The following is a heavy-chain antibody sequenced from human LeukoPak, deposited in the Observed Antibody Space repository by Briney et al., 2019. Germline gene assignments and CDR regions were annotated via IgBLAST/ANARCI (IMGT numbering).Heavy chain of an antibody. CDR1: GGSISGSSSY. Sequence: PSETLSLTCTVSGGSISGSSSYWGWIRQPPGKGLEWIRSIYYSGSTYYNPSLKSRVTISVDTSKNQCSLKLSSVTAADTAVYYCARHLSHDYFDYWGQGTLVTVSS. J-gene: IGHJ4*02. CDR3: ARHLSHDYFDY. V-gene: IGHV4-39*01. CDR2: IYYSGST. D-gene: IGHD3-3*02.